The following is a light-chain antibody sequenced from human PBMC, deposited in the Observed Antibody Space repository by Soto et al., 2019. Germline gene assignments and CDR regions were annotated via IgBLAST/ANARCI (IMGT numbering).Light chain of an antibody. V-gene: IGKV3D-15*01. CDR2: AAS. CDR3: QQYNNWPLT. Sequence: EVVMTQSPATLSVSPGERATLSCRASQSVSSNLAWYQQKPGQAPRLLISAASTRATGIPARFSGSGSGTELTLTINSLQSEDFAVYYCQQYNNWPLTFGGGTKVEI. J-gene: IGKJ4*01. CDR1: QSVSSN.